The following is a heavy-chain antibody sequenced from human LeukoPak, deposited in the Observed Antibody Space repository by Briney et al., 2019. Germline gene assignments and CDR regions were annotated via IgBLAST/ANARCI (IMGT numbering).Heavy chain of an antibody. J-gene: IGHJ6*02. CDR3: ARDKGEDYCSSTSCSLDYGMDV. V-gene: IGHV3-21*01. CDR2: ISSSSSYI. Sequence: GGSLRLSCAASGFTFSSYSMNWVRQAPGKGLKWVSSISSSSSYIYYADSVKGRFTISRDNAKNSLYLQMNSLRAEDTAVYYCARDKGEDYCSSTSCSLDYGMDVWGQGTTVTVSS. D-gene: IGHD2-2*01. CDR1: GFTFSSYS.